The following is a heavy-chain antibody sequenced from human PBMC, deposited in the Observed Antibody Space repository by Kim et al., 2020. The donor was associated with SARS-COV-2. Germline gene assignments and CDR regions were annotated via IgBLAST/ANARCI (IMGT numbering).Heavy chain of an antibody. CDR2: IYYSGTT. D-gene: IGHD2-15*01. CDR3: ARGVGGGDFDY. V-gene: IGHV4-59*01. CDR1: GGSISTYY. J-gene: IGHJ4*02. Sequence: SETLSLTCTVSGGSISTYYWSWIRQPPGRGLEWIGYIYYSGTTNYNPSLKSRVTISGNTSKNQFSLKLSSLTAADTAVYYCARGVGGGDFDYWGQGTLVT.